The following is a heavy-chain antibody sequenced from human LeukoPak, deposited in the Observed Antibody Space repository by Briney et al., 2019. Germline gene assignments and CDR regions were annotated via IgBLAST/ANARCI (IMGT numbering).Heavy chain of an antibody. V-gene: IGHV1-2*02. CDR1: GYTFTGYY. J-gene: IGHJ4*02. CDR3: ARMDARSIPVDY. CDR2: INPNSGGT. D-gene: IGHD3/OR15-3a*01. Sequence: ASVKVSCKASGYTFTGYYMHWVRQAPGQGLEWMGWINPNSGGTNYAQKFQGRVTMTRDTSISTAYMELSRLRSDDTAVYYCARMDARSIPVDYWGQGTLVTVSS.